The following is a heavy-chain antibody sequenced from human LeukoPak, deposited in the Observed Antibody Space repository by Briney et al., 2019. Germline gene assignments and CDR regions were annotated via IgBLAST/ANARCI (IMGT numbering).Heavy chain of an antibody. Sequence: GGSLRLSCAASGFTVSTNYMNWVRQAPGKGLEWVSVIYRGGTTYYADSVKGRFTISRDNAKNSLYLQMNSLRAEDTAVYYCARVDWGIGSRLWGQGTLVTVSS. D-gene: IGHD7-27*01. V-gene: IGHV3-66*01. CDR3: ARVDWGIGSRL. CDR1: GFTVSTNY. CDR2: IYRGGTT. J-gene: IGHJ4*02.